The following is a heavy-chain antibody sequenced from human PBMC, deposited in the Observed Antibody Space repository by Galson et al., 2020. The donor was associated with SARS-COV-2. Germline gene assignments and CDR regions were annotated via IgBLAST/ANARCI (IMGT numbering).Heavy chain of an antibody. CDR1: GFTFNDYT. V-gene: IGHV3-21*01. J-gene: IGHJ2*01. Sequence: GESLKISCAASGFTFNDYTMIWVRQAPGKGLEWVSSIFGSGSYRYYADSVKGRFTISRDSAKSSLYLQMNSLGADDTAVYYCARDLGPAPMIKWYFDLWGRGALVTVSS. CDR3: ARDLGPAPMIKWYFDL. CDR2: IFGSGSYR. D-gene: IGHD3-16*01.